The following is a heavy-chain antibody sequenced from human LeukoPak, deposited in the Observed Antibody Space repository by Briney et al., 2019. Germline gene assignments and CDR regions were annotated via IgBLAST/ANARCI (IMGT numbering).Heavy chain of an antibody. V-gene: IGHV3-21*01. CDR1: GFTFSSYS. J-gene: IGHJ3*02. CDR2: ISSSSSYI. D-gene: IGHD3-3*01. CDR3: ARDYDFWSGYYKRGNAFDI. Sequence: GGSLRLSCAASGFTFSSYSMNWVRQAPGKGLEWVSSISSSSSYIYYADSVKGRFTISRDNAKNSLYLQMNSLRAEDTAVYYCARDYDFWSGYYKRGNAFDIWGQGTMVTVSS.